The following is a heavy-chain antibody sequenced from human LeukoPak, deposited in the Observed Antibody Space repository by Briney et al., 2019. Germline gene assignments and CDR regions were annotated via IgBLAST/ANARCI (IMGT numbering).Heavy chain of an antibody. J-gene: IGHJ3*02. CDR1: GFTFDDYG. V-gene: IGHV3-20*04. CDR3: ASLAVAGTGGDAFDI. CDR2: INWNGGST. Sequence: GGSLRLSCAASGFTFDDYGMSWVHQAPGKGLEWVSGINWNGGSTGYADSVKGRFTISRDNAKNSLYLQMNSLRAEDTALYYCASLAVAGTGGDAFDIWGQGTMVTVSS. D-gene: IGHD6-19*01.